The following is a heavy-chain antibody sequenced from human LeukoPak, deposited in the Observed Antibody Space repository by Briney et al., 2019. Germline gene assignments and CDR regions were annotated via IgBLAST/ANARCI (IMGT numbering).Heavy chain of an antibody. CDR2: ISYDGSNK. V-gene: IGHV3-30*03. D-gene: IGHD6-13*01. Sequence: PGGSLRLSCAASGFTFSSYGMHWVRQAPGKGLEWVAVISYDGSNKYYADSVKGRFTISRDNSKNTLYLQMNSLRAEDTAVYYCARDDFIAAAGIYYYYGMDVWGQGTTVTVSS. CDR3: ARDDFIAAAGIYYYYGMDV. CDR1: GFTFSSYG. J-gene: IGHJ6*02.